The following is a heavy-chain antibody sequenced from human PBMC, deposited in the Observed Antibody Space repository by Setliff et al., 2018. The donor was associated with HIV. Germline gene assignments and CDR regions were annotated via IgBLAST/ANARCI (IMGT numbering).Heavy chain of an antibody. CDR1: GGSISSSSHY. V-gene: IGHV4-39*01. CDR2: IYYSGST. Sequence: SETLSLTCTVSGGSISSSSHYWGWIRQPPGKGLEWVGSIYYSGSTYYNPSLKSRVTISLDTSKNQLSLKLSSVTAADTAVYYCASYYRVSGWYQEASWFFDLWGRGTLGTVPQ. D-gene: IGHD6-19*01. CDR3: ASYYRVSGWYQEASWFFDL. J-gene: IGHJ2*01.